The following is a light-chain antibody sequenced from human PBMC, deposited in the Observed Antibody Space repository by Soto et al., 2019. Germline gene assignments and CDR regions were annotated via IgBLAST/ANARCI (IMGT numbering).Light chain of an antibody. CDR2: GAF. V-gene: IGKV3-11*01. J-gene: IGKJ5*01. CDR1: PSVTHY. Sequence: PEERATLSCCASPSVTHYLAWYQQKPGQPPRLLIYGAFNRAAGIPARFSGSGSGTDFTLTISSLEPEDSAVYYCQQRNIWPPVTFGQGTRLEI. CDR3: QQRNIWPPVT.